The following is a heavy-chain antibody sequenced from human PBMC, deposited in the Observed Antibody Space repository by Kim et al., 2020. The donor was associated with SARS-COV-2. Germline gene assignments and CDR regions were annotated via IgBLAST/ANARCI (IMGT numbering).Heavy chain of an antibody. CDR3: ARHAPDYDTTGYRPGWYFDL. V-gene: IGHV5-10-1*01. CDR1: GYRFTHYW. Sequence: GESLKISCKDSGYRFTHYWITWVRQMPGKGLEWMGRIYPIDSYTDYSPSFQGHVTISADKSISTAYLQWSSLKASDTAMYYCARHAPDYDTTGYRPGWYFDLWGRGTLVTVSS. CDR2: IYPIDSYT. D-gene: IGHD3-22*01. J-gene: IGHJ2*01.